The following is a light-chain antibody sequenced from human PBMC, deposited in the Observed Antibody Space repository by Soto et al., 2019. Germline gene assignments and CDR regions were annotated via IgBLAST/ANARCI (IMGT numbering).Light chain of an antibody. CDR1: QGISNY. J-gene: IGKJ3*01. CDR3: QKYNSAPYS. V-gene: IGKV1-27*01. CDR2: AAS. Sequence: DVQMTQSPSSLSASVGDRVTITCRASQGISNYLAWYQQKPGKVPKLLIYAASYLESGVPSRFSGSGSGTDITLTISTLQPEDVATYYCQKYNSAPYSCGPGTNVHIK.